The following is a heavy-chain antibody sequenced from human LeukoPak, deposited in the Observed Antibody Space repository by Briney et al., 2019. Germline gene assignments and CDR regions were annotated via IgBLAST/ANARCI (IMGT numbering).Heavy chain of an antibody. CDR1: GGSIGSGGYY. CDR2: IYYSGST. J-gene: IGHJ4*02. D-gene: IGHD6-13*01. CDR3: ARGRPGRAAGIIDY. V-gene: IGHV4-31*03. Sequence: PSQTLSLTCTVSGGSIGSGGYYWSWIRQHPGKGLEWIGYIYYSGSTYYNPSLKSRVTISVDTSKNQFSLKLSSVTAADTAVYYCARGRPGRAAGIIDYWGQGTLVTVSS.